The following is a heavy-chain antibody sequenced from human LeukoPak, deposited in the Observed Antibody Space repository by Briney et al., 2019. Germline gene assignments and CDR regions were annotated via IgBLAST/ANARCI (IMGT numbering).Heavy chain of an antibody. D-gene: IGHD1-7*01. Sequence: ASVKVSCKASGYTFTGYYMHWVRQAPGQGLEWMGWINPNSGGTNYAQKFQGWVTMTRDTSISTAYMELSRLRSEDTAVYYCARGGSRITGTTVYWGQGTLVTVSS. CDR1: GYTFTGYY. CDR2: INPNSGGT. J-gene: IGHJ4*02. CDR3: ARGGSRITGTTVY. V-gene: IGHV1-2*04.